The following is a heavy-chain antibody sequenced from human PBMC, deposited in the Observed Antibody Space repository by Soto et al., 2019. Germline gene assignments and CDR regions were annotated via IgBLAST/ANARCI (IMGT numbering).Heavy chain of an antibody. Sequence: EVQLLESGGGLVQPGGSLRLSCPASGFTFSSYAMSWVRQAPGKGLEWVSAISGSGGSTYYADSVKGRFTISRDNSKNTLYLQMNSLRAEDTAVYYCASDCTNGVCHYYYYGMDVWGQGTTVTVSS. D-gene: IGHD2-8*01. J-gene: IGHJ6*02. V-gene: IGHV3-23*01. CDR3: ASDCTNGVCHYYYYGMDV. CDR1: GFTFSSYA. CDR2: ISGSGGST.